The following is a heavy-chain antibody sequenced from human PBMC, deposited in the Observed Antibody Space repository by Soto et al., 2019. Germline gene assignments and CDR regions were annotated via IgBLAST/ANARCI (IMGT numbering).Heavy chain of an antibody. CDR2: IIPIFGTA. J-gene: IGHJ6*02. Sequence: VASVKVSCKASGGTFSSYAISWVRQAPGQGLEWMGGIIPIFGTANYAQKFQGRVTITADESTSTAYMELSSLRSEDTAVYYCARDGIAAADYYYGMDVWGQGTTVTVSS. CDR1: GGTFSSYA. D-gene: IGHD6-13*01. V-gene: IGHV1-69*13. CDR3: ARDGIAAADYYYGMDV.